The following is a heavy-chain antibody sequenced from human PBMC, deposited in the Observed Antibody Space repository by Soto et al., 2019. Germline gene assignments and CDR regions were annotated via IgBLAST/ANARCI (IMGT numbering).Heavy chain of an antibody. V-gene: IGHV4-61*01. Sequence: TLSLTCTVSGGSVSSCSYYWSWIRQPPGKGLEWIGYIYYSGSTNYNPSLKSRVTISVDTSKNQFSLKLSSVTAADTAVYYCARRYGGNFDYWXQGTLVTVSS. CDR2: IYYSGST. J-gene: IGHJ4*02. D-gene: IGHD3-16*01. CDR1: GGSVSSCSYY. CDR3: ARRYGGNFDY.